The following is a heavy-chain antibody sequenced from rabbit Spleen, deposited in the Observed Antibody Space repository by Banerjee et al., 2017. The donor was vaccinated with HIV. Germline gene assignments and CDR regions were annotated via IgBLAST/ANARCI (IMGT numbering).Heavy chain of an antibody. D-gene: IGHD2-1*01. CDR3: VRDQAGDADYGPYYLNL. V-gene: IGHV1S40*01. CDR1: GFSFNSGYD. J-gene: IGHJ4*01. CDR2: AYAGSSGST. Sequence: QSLEESGGGLVKPGASLTLTCKASGFSFNSGYDMCWVRQAPGKGLEWVACAYAGSSGSTYSATWAKGRFTISSHNAQNTLYLQLSSLTAADTATYFCVRDQAGDADYGPYYLNLWGQGTLVTVS.